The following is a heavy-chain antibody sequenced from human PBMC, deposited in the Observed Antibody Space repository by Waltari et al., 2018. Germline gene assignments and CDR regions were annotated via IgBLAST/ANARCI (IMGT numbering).Heavy chain of an antibody. V-gene: IGHV3-7*03. CDR1: EFTFSTYW. D-gene: IGHD3-10*01. CDR2: INFNGNEK. CDR3: ATYRWLGY. J-gene: IGHJ4*02. Sequence: EVQLVESGGGLVQPGGSLRHSCVVCEFTFSTYWMTWVRQAPVRVLEWVANINFNGNEKNYVDSVKGRFTISRDNARNSLYLQMNSLRVEDTAVYYCATYRWLGYWGLGTLVTVSS.